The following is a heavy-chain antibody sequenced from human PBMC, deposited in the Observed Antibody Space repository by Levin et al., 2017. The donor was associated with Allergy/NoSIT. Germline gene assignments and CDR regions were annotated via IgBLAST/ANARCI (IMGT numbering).Heavy chain of an antibody. D-gene: IGHD6-6*01. V-gene: IGHV3-33*01. CDR2: IWYDGSNK. Sequence: TGGSLRLSCAASGFTFSSYGMHWVRQAPGKGLEWVAVIWYDGSNKYYADSVKGRFTISRDNSKNTLYLQMNSLRAEDTAVYYCARDYLEQLVPDYWGQGTLVTVSS. J-gene: IGHJ4*02. CDR3: ARDYLEQLVPDY. CDR1: GFTFSSYG.